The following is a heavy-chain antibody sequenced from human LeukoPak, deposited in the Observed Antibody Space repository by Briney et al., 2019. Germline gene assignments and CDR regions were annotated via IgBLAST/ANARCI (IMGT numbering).Heavy chain of an antibody. Sequence: GGSLRLSCAASGFTFSSSAMSWVSQAPGKGLEWLSTISGGGGSTDYADSVKGRFTISRDNSKNTLYLHMKSLRAEDTAVYYCAKGSGWLLPQYFDFWGQGTLVTVSS. CDR2: ISGGGGST. CDR1: GFTFSSSA. CDR3: AKGSGWLLPQYFDF. J-gene: IGHJ4*02. V-gene: IGHV3-23*01. D-gene: IGHD2-21*01.